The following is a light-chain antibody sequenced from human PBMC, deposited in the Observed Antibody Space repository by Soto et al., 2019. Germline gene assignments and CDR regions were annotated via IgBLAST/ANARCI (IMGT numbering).Light chain of an antibody. Sequence: QSVLTQPPSASGTPGQRVTISCSGSSSNMGRNFVNWYEHLPGTAPKVLIYTNDQRPSGVPDRFSGSKSGTSASLAISGLQREDEADYYCAAWDDSLNGPVFGGGTKLTV. CDR2: TND. CDR1: SSNMGRNF. J-gene: IGLJ2*01. V-gene: IGLV1-44*01. CDR3: AAWDDSLNGPV.